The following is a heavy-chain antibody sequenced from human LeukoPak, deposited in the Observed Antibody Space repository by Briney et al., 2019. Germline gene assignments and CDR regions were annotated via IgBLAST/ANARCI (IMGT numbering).Heavy chain of an antibody. V-gene: IGHV1-2*02. CDR1: GYTFTGYH. CDR3: ASGREYSGSGSHDGAFDV. CDR2: INPNSGGT. J-gene: IGHJ3*01. D-gene: IGHD3-10*01. Sequence: ASVKVSRKASGYTFTGYHMHWVRQAPEHGLEWMGWINPNSGGTNYAQKFQGRVTMTRDTSISTAYMELSRLGSDDTAVYYCASGREYSGSGSHDGAFDVWGQGTMVTVSS.